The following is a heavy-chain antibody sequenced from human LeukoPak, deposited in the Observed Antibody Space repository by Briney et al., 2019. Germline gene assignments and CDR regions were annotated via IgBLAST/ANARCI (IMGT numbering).Heavy chain of an antibody. D-gene: IGHD1-7*01. CDR1: GGSISSYY. Sequence: PSETLSLTCTVSGGSISSYYWSWIRQPPGKGLEWIGYIYYSGSTNYNPSLKSRVTISVDTSKNQFSLKLSYVTAADTAVYYCARLLGKYGITGTQWVYYYYGMDVWGQGTTVTVSS. J-gene: IGHJ6*02. CDR3: ARLLGKYGITGTQWVYYYYGMDV. CDR2: IYYSGST. V-gene: IGHV4-59*08.